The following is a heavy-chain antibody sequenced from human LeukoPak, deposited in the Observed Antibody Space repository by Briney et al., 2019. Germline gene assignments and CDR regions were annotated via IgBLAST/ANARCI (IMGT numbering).Heavy chain of an antibody. J-gene: IGHJ4*02. Sequence: KPGGSLRLSCAASGFTVSSNYMSWVRQAPGKGLEWVSSSDIDSGPMCYSDSVKGRFTIPRNNHKNSLYLQMNSLRAEDTAVYYCGRYGVVGATPDYWGQGPRVTVSP. CDR2: SDIDSGPM. V-gene: IGHV3-21*01. D-gene: IGHD1-26*01. CDR1: GFTVSSNY. CDR3: GRYGVVGATPDY.